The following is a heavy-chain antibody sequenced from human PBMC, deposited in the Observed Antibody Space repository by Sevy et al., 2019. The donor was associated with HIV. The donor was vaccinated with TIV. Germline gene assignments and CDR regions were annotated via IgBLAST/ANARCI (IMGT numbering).Heavy chain of an antibody. V-gene: IGHV1-2*02. Sequence: ASVKVSCKASGHTFTRYYIHWVRQAPGQGLEWMGWINANSGGINYAQRFQDRVTMTSDTSISTVYMDLSRLRSDDTAVYFCTRSGYYYGFDYWGQGTLVTVSS. D-gene: IGHD3-22*01. CDR2: INANSGGI. CDR3: TRSGYYYGFDY. CDR1: GHTFTRYY. J-gene: IGHJ4*02.